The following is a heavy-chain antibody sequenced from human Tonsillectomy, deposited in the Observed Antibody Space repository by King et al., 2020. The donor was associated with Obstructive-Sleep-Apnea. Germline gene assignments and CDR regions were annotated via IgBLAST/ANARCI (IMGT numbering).Heavy chain of an antibody. J-gene: IGHJ4*02. CDR1: GYTFTSYG. CDR3: ARDMGKLLWFGEVIDY. CDR2: ISAYNVNT. Sequence: LVQSGAEVKKPGASLKVSCKASGYTFTSYGISWVRQAPGQGLDWMGWISAYNVNTNYAQKLQGRVTMTTNTSTSTAYMELRSLRSDDTAVYYCARDMGKLLWFGEVIDYWGQGTRVTVSS. V-gene: IGHV1-18*01. D-gene: IGHD3-10*01.